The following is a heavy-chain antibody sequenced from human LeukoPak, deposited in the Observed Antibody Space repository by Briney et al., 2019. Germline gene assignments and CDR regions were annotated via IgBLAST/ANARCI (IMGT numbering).Heavy chain of an antibody. CDR2: IIPIFGTA. CDR1: GGTFSSYA. J-gene: IGHJ4*02. D-gene: IGHD6-19*01. V-gene: IGHV1-69*06. CDR3: ARGYSSGWYEGHFDY. Sequence: GASVKVSCKASGGTFSSYAISWVRRAPGQGLEWMGGIIPIFGTANYAQKFQGRVTITADKSTSTAYMELSSLRSEDTAVYYCARGYSSGWYEGHFDYWGQGTLVTVSS.